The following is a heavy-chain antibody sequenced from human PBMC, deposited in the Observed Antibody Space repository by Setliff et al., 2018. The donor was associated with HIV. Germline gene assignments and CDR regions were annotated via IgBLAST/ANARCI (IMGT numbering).Heavy chain of an antibody. CDR1: GDLSAYT. V-gene: IGHV4-59*01. D-gene: IGHD2-8*01. Sequence: SETLSLTCSVSGDLSAYTWNWIRQSPGKGLEWIGYVYFDETNYNPSLKGRVTISSDNSKERFSLSLRSLTAADTAVYYCARGQSCTNGVCYQYWGQGTLVTVSS. CDR2: VYFDET. J-gene: IGHJ4*02. CDR3: ARGQSCTNGVCYQY.